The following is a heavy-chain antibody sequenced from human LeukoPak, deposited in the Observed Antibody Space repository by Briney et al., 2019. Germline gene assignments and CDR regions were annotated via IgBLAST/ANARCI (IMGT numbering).Heavy chain of an antibody. CDR3: ARESEELRYFDWFYYYYGMDV. D-gene: IGHD3-9*01. V-gene: IGHV1-2*06. Sequence: ASVKVSCKASGYTFTGYYIHWVRQAPGQGLEWMGRINPDSGGTNYARKFQGRVTMTRNTSISTAYMELSSLRSEDTAVYYCARESEELRYFDWFYYYYGMDVWGQGTTVTVSS. CDR2: INPDSGGT. CDR1: GYTFTGYY. J-gene: IGHJ6*02.